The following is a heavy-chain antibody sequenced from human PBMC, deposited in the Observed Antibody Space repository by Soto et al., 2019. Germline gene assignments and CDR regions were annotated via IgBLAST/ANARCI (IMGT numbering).Heavy chain of an antibody. J-gene: IGHJ4*02. V-gene: IGHV1-46*01. CDR3: VRGPDSSCSLYYLDY. D-gene: IGHD3-22*01. CDR1: GYMFTYYY. CDR2: INPNAATT. Sequence: GASVKVSCKASGYMFTYYYIHGVRQGPGKGLEWMGIINPNAATTPYAQNFQGRVTMTRDTSTSTVYMELTSLTSEDTAIYYCVRGPDSSCSLYYLDYWGQGTLVTVSS.